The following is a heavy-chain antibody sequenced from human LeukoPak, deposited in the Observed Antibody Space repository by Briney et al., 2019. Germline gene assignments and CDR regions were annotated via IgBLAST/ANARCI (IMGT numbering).Heavy chain of an antibody. CDR2: ISTSSVTT. D-gene: IGHD2-8*01. Sequence: GGSLRLSCAASGFNLGTYAMTWVRQRPGKGLEWVSAISTSSVTTKYADPVKGRFIIFRDNSKNTLYLQMNSLRAEDTAIYYCAKDPNGDYIGAFDDWGQGTMVTVSS. V-gene: IGHV3-23*01. CDR3: AKDPNGDYIGAFDD. J-gene: IGHJ3*01. CDR1: GFNLGTYA.